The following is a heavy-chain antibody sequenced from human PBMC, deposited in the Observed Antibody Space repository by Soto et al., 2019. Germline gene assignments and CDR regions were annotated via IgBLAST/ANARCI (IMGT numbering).Heavy chain of an antibody. D-gene: IGHD4-17*01. CDR2: IYNSGNT. J-gene: IGHJ5*02. CDR3: ARASTTATTDWFDP. V-gene: IGHV4-30-4*01. CDR1: GGSISSGDHY. Sequence: SETLSLTCTVSGGSISSGDHYWSWIRQPPGKGLEWIGYIYNSGNTYYNASLKSRVTIPVDTSKNQFSLKLSSVTAADTAVYYCARASTTATTDWFDPWGQGTLVTVSS.